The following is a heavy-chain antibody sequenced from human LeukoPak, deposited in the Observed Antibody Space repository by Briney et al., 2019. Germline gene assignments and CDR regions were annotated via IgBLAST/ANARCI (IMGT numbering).Heavy chain of an antibody. V-gene: IGHV1-2*04. CDR1: GYTFTSYH. CDR3: ARGTYSSSWCVRITKEYGNWFDP. J-gene: IGHJ5*02. Sequence: GASVKVSCKASGYTFTSYHMHWVRQAPGQGLEWMGWINPNSGGTNYAQKFQGWVTMTRDTSISTAYMELSRLRSEDTAVYYCARGTYSSSWCVRITKEYGNWFDPWGQGTLVTVSS. D-gene: IGHD6-13*01. CDR2: INPNSGGT.